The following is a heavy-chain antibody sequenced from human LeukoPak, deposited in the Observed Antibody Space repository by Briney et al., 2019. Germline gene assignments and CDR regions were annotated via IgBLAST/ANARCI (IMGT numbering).Heavy chain of an antibody. Sequence: PSETLSLTCTVSGGSISSYYWSWIRQPPGKGLEWIGRIYTSGSTNYNPSLKSRVTISVDTSKNQFSLKLSSVTAADTAVYYCARGSSRSDYFDYWGQGTLVTVSS. V-gene: IGHV4-4*08. CDR2: IYTSGST. J-gene: IGHJ4*02. CDR1: GGSISSYY. CDR3: ARGSSRSDYFDY.